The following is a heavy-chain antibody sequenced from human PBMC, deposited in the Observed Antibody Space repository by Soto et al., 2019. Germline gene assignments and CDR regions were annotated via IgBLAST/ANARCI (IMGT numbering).Heavy chain of an antibody. D-gene: IGHD3-9*01. CDR3: ARDLSGVGYDILTGYYSAPHYYYGMDV. CDR1: GFTFSSYS. Sequence: GGSLRLSCAASGFTFSSYSMNWVRQAPGKGLEWVSSISSSSSYIYYADSVKGRFTISRDNAKNSLYLQMNSLRAEDTAVYYCARDLSGVGYDILTGYYSAPHYYYGMDVWGQGTTGTVSS. J-gene: IGHJ6*02. CDR2: ISSSSSYI. V-gene: IGHV3-21*01.